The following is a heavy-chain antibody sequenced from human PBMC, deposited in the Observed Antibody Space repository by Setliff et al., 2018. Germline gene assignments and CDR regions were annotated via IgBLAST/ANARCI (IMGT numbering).Heavy chain of an antibody. CDR3: ARPGLYCSGGSCYGDDAFDI. Sequence: GASVKVSCKASGYTFTSYGISWVRQAPGQGLEWMGWISAYDGDTNYAQKLQGRVTMTTDTSTTTAYMELRSLRSDDTAVYYCARPGLYCSGGSCYGDDAFDIWGQGTMVTVS. CDR2: ISAYDGDT. J-gene: IGHJ3*02. D-gene: IGHD2-15*01. CDR1: GYTFTSYG. V-gene: IGHV1-18*01.